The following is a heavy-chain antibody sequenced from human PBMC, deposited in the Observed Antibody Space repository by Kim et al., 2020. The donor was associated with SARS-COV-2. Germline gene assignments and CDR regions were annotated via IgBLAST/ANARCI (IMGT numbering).Heavy chain of an antibody. CDR2: ISYDGSNK. Sequence: GGSLRLSCAASGFTFSSYAMHWVRQAPGKGLEWVAVISYDGSNKYYADSVKGRFTISRDNSKNTLYLQMNSLRAEDTAVYYCARGVIAAALPRYWGQGTLVTVSS. J-gene: IGHJ4*02. CDR3: ARGVIAAALPRY. CDR1: GFTFSSYA. V-gene: IGHV3-30*04. D-gene: IGHD6-13*01.